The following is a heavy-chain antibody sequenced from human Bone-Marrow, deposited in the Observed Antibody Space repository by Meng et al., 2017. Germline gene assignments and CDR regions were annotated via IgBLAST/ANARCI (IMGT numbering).Heavy chain of an antibody. CDR1: GGAISTSVCY. CDR3: VRSSAWVRTGFDP. D-gene: IGHD6-19*01. J-gene: IGHJ5*02. CDR2: IGHSGFN. Sequence: QPQLQESGPGLVRPSEALSLTGSVSGGAISTSVCYWGWIRQPPGKGLEWIGSIGHSGFNYYTPSLKSRVTVSIDTSRNQFSLWLTSVTAADTAVYYCVRSSAWVRTGFDPWGQGTLVTVSS. V-gene: IGHV4-39*01.